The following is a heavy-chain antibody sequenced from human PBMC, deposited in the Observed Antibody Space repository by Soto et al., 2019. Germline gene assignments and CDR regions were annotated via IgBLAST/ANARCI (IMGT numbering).Heavy chain of an antibody. CDR2: INPSGGST. D-gene: IGHD2-15*01. V-gene: IGHV1-46*01. J-gene: IGHJ5*02. CDR3: ARDLEGSPLSHLGYCRGGSCYVGAP. Sequence: ASVKVSCKASGYTFTIYYMHWVRQAPGQGLEWMGIINPSGGSTSYAQKFQGRVTMTRDTSTSTVYMELSSLRSEDTAVYYCARDLEGSPLSHLGYCRGGSCYVGAPWGQGTLVTVSS. CDR1: GYTFTIYY.